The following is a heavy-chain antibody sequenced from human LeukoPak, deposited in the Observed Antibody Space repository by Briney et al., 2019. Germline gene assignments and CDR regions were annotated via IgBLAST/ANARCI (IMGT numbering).Heavy chain of an antibody. J-gene: IGHJ4*02. CDR1: GGSFSGYY. V-gene: IGHV4-34*01. CDR2: INHSGST. CDR3: ARAPRVVGATKGFDY. Sequence: PSETLSLTCAVYGGSFSGYYWSWIRQPPGKGLEWIGEINHSGSTNYNPSLESRVTISVDTSKNQFSLKLSSVTAADTAVYYCARAPRVVGATKGFDYWGQGTLVTVSS. D-gene: IGHD1-26*01.